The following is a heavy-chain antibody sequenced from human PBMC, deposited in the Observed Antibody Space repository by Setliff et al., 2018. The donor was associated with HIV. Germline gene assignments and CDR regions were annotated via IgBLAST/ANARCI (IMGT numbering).Heavy chain of an antibody. Sequence: SGPTLVNPTQTLTLTCTFSGFSLNTVGMCVSWIRQPPGKALEWLARIDWDDDKYYITSLKTRLTISKDTSKNQVVLTMTNMDPVDSGTYFCAHSGGYSSSWYLNWFDPWGQGTLVTVSS. CDR1: GFSLNTVGMC. D-gene: IGHD6-13*01. V-gene: IGHV2-70*12. CDR3: AHSGGYSSSWYLNWFDP. J-gene: IGHJ5*02. CDR2: IDWDDDK.